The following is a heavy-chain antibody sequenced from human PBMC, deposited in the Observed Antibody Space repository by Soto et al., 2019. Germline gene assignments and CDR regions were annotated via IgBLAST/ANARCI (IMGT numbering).Heavy chain of an antibody. CDR2: TSYDGSNK. D-gene: IGHD2-2*01. CDR3: AKAAGYCISTSCPDPDY. Sequence: QVQLVESGGGVVQPGRSLRLSCAASGFTFSSDGMHWVRQAPGKGLEWVAVTSYDGSNKYYADSVKGRFTISRDNSKNTLYLQMNSLRAEDTAVYYCAKAAGYCISTSCPDPDYWGQGTLVTVSS. CDR1: GFTFSSDG. J-gene: IGHJ4*02. V-gene: IGHV3-30*18.